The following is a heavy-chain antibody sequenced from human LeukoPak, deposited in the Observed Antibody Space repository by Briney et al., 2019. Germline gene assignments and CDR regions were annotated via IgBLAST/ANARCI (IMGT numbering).Heavy chain of an antibody. D-gene: IGHD5-18*01. CDR2: TGNP. J-gene: IGHJ5*02. Sequence: TGNPTYAQGFTGRFVFSLDTSVSTAYLQISSLKAEDTAVYYCARDWRIQLWAGGDNWFDPWGQGTLVTVSS. CDR3: ARDWRIQLWAGGDNWFDP. V-gene: IGHV7-4-1*02.